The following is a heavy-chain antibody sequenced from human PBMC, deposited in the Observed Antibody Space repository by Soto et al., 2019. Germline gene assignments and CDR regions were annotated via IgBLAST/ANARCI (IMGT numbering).Heavy chain of an antibody. CDR3: ARVVITGTTFRGFDY. V-gene: IGHV3-33*01. CDR2: IWYDGSNK. CDR1: GFTFSSYG. Sequence: QVQLVESGGGVVQPGRSLRLSCAASGFTFSSYGMHWVRQAPGKGLEWVAVIWYDGSNKYYADSVKGRFTISRDNSKNTLYLQMNSLRAEDTAVYYCARVVITGTTFRGFDYWGQGTLVTFSA. D-gene: IGHD1-20*01. J-gene: IGHJ4*02.